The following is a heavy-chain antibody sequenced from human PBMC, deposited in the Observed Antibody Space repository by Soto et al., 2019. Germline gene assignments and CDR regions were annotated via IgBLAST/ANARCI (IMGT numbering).Heavy chain of an antibody. Sequence: QVQLQESGPGLVKPSQTLSLTGTVSGDSISSSDYYWSWIRQPPGKGLEWIGYIYRSGRRYSNPSLKSRVSMSVDTSKNQFSLELSSVTAAVTAVYYCSTSGFNYSYGMDVWGLGTTVTVSS. CDR2: IYRSGRR. J-gene: IGHJ6*02. CDR1: GDSISSSDYY. D-gene: IGHD3-22*01. V-gene: IGHV4-30-4*01. CDR3: STSGFNYSYGMDV.